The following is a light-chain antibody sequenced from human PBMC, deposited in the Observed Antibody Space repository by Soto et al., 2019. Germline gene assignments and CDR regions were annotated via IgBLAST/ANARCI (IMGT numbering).Light chain of an antibody. CDR3: SSYTSTFTVV. Sequence: QSVLTQPASVSGSPGQSITVSCTGTSSDIGGYNYVSWYQQHPGKAPKLMIYEVGHRPSGVSNRFSGSKSGNTASLTISGLQAEDEADYYCSSYTSTFTVVFGGGTKVTVL. V-gene: IGLV2-14*01. J-gene: IGLJ3*02. CDR1: SSDIGGYNY. CDR2: EVG.